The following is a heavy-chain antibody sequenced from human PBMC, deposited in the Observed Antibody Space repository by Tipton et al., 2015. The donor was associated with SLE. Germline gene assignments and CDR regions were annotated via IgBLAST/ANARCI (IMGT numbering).Heavy chain of an antibody. J-gene: IGHJ4*02. Sequence: TLSLTCAVSGYSISSGYYWGWIRQPPGKGLEWIGSIYHSGITYYNPSLKSRVTISVDTSKNQFSLKMSSVTAADTAVYYCARDGNLYYDFWGGYRYFDYWGQGTLVTVSS. CDR3: ARDGNLYYDFWGGYRYFDY. D-gene: IGHD3-3*01. V-gene: IGHV4-38-2*02. CDR1: GYSISSGYY. CDR2: IYHSGIT.